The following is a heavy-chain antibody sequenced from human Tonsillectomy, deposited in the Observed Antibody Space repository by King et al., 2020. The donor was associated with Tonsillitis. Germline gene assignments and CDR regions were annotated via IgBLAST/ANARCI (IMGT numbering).Heavy chain of an antibody. J-gene: IGHJ6*02. CDR2: ISKSGDSI. CDR1: EFTFSAYA. V-gene: IGHV3-23*01. CDR3: ARRPAIMIDPYSYYSMDV. D-gene: IGHD3-22*01. Sequence: ESGGGLVQPGGSLRLSCAASEFTFSAYAMSWVRQAPGKGLEWVSAISKSGDSIYYADSVKGRFTISRDNSKNTLYLQMNSLRAEDTAVYYCARRPAIMIDPYSYYSMDVWGQGTTVTVS.